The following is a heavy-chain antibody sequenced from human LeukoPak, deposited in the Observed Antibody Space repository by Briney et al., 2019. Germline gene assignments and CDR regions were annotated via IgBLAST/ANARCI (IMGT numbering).Heavy chain of an antibody. V-gene: IGHV4-4*07. CDR2: IYISGST. D-gene: IGHD3-22*01. CDR3: ARDRFWYDSSGLDY. J-gene: IGHJ4*02. CDR1: GGSISSYY. Sequence: SETLSLTCTVSGGSISSYYWSWIRQPAGKGLEWIGRIYISGSTNYNPSLKSRVTMSVDTSKNQFSLKLSSVTAADTAVYYCARDRFWYDSSGLDYWGQGTLVTVSS.